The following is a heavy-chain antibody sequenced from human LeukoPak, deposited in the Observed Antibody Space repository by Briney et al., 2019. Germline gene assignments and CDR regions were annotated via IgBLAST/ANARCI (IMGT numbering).Heavy chain of an antibody. Sequence: GGSLRLSCAASGFTFSSYGMHWVRQAPGKGLEWVAFIRYDGSNKYYADSVKGRFTISRDNAKNSLYLQMNSLRAEDTAVYYCARALGSRDAFDIWGQGTMVTVSS. V-gene: IGHV3-30*02. D-gene: IGHD6-13*01. CDR3: ARALGSRDAFDI. CDR1: GFTFSSYG. J-gene: IGHJ3*02. CDR2: IRYDGSNK.